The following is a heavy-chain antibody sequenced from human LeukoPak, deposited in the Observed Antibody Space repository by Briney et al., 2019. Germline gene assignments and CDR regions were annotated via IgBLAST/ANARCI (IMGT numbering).Heavy chain of an antibody. Sequence: TGGSLRLSCAVSGFTSSTYAMSWVRQAPGKGLECVSTIGGGGVSTFYVDSVKGRFTISRDNSKNTLYLQMNSLRVEDTAVYYCAKGWGDYWSQGTLVTVSS. J-gene: IGHJ4*02. CDR2: IGGGGVST. V-gene: IGHV3-23*01. CDR1: GFTSSTYA. D-gene: IGHD3-16*01. CDR3: AKGWGDY.